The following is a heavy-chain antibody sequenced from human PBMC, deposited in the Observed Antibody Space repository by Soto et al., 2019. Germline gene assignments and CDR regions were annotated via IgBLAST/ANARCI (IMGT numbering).Heavy chain of an antibody. CDR2: INSDGSST. D-gene: IGHD5-18*01. Sequence: EVQLVESGGGLVQPGGPLRLSCAASGFTFSSYWMHWVRQAPGKGLVWVSRINSDGSSTTYAESVKGRFTISKDNAKNTLYLQMNSLRAEDTAVYYCARPAMVRVGAFDIWGQGTMVTVSS. V-gene: IGHV3-74*01. CDR1: GFTFSSYW. CDR3: ARPAMVRVGAFDI. J-gene: IGHJ3*02.